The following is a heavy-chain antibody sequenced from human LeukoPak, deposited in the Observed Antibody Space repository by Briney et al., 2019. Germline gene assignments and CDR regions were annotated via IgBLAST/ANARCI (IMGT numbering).Heavy chain of an antibody. D-gene: IGHD1-26*01. J-gene: IGHJ4*02. Sequence: SETLSLTCSVSGGSISSYYWSWIRQPPGKGLEWIGEINHSGSTNHNPSLKSRVTISVDTSKNQFSLKLSSVTAADTAVYYCARNVVGATPCYFDYWGQGTLVTVSS. CDR1: GGSISSYY. V-gene: IGHV4-34*01. CDR2: INHSGST. CDR3: ARNVVGATPCYFDY.